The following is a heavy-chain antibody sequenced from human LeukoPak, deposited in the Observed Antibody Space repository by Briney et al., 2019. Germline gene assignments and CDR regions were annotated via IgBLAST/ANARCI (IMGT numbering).Heavy chain of an antibody. CDR3: ARDLRKGSYFDC. CDR1: GFTFSTQG. Sequence: GGSLRLSCAASGFTFSTQGMHWVRQAPGKGLEWVAPIWYDGSNKYYADSVKGRFTISRDNSKNTLYLQMNSLRVEDTAVYYCARDLRKGSYFDCWGQGTLVTVSS. J-gene: IGHJ4*02. V-gene: IGHV3-33*01. D-gene: IGHD3-10*01. CDR2: IWYDGSNK.